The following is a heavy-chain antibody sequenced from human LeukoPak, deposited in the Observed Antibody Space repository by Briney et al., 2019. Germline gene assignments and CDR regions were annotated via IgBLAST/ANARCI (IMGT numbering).Heavy chain of an antibody. V-gene: IGHV1-46*01. Sequence: ASVKVSCKASGYTFTSYYMHWVRQAPGQGLEWMGIINPSGGSTSYAQKFQGRVTMTRDTSTSTVYMELSSLRSEDTAVYYCARVTYYYDSSGYYYGYYFDYWGQGTLVTVSS. D-gene: IGHD3-22*01. CDR1: GYTFTSYY. J-gene: IGHJ4*02. CDR2: INPSGGST. CDR3: ARVTYYYDSSGYYYGYYFDY.